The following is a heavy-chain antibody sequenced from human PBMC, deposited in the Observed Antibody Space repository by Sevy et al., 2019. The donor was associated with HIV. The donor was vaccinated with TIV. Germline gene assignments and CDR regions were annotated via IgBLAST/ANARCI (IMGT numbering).Heavy chain of an antibody. CDR1: GFTFSDYY. J-gene: IGHJ4*02. V-gene: IGHV3-11*04. D-gene: IGHD1-26*01. CDR3: ATARGSYSFDS. CDR2: ISSSGDAA. Sequence: GALRLSCAASGFTFSDYYMSWIRQAPGKGLECVSYISSSGDAAYYADSVKGRLTISRDNAKNSLYLQMNSLRAEDTAVYYCATARGSYSFDSWGQGTLVTVSS.